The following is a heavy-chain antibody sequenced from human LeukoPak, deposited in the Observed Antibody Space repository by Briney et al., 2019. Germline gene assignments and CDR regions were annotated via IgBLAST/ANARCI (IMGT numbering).Heavy chain of an antibody. V-gene: IGHV4-39*01. CDR2: IYHSGST. J-gene: IGHJ4*02. D-gene: IGHD2-15*01. CDR3: ARRSEFDNTHYHYFDY. CDR1: GGSIDSRSYY. Sequence: SETLSLTCTVSGGSIDSRSYYWDWIRQAPGKGLGWIGTIYHSGSTEYNPSLKSRVAIFVDTSKNQFSLILHSVAAADTAVYYCARRSEFDNTHYHYFDYWGQGALVTVSS.